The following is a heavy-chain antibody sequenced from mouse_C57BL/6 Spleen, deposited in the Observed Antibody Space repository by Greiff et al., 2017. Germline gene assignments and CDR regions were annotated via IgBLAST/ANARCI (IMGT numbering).Heavy chain of an antibody. V-gene: IGHV1-81*01. CDR2: IYPRSGNT. Sequence: QVQLKQSGAELARPGASVKLSCKASGYTFTSYGISWVKQRTGQGLEWIGEIYPRSGNTYYNEKFKGKATLTADKSSSTAYMELRSLTSEDSAVYFCARNYDCLRYWYFDVWGTGTTVTVSS. D-gene: IGHD2-4*01. CDR1: GYTFTSYG. J-gene: IGHJ1*03. CDR3: ARNYDCLRYWYFDV.